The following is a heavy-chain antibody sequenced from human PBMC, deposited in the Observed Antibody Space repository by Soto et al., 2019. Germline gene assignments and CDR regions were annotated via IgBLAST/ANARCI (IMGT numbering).Heavy chain of an antibody. J-gene: IGHJ4*02. CDR1: GFTFTNYG. Sequence: ASVKVSFKASGFTFTNYGINWVRQAPGQGLEWMGWIGAYNGNTNFAQKFQDRVTMTTDTSTSTAYMELRCLRSDDTAVYYCAKDFVPGYTGYSDYWGQGTLVTVS. V-gene: IGHV1-18*01. D-gene: IGHD5-12*01. CDR2: IGAYNGNT. CDR3: AKDFVPGYTGYSDY.